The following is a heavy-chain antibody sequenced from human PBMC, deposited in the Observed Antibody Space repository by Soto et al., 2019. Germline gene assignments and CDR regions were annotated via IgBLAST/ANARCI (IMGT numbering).Heavy chain of an antibody. Sequence: SSYTISWVRQAPGQGLEWVGRIIPILGIANYAQKFQGRVTITADKSTSTAYMELSSLRSEDTAVYYCARSSMGLRLGELSLIDYWGQGTLVTVSS. D-gene: IGHD3-16*02. J-gene: IGHJ4*02. CDR1: SSYT. CDR2: IIPILGIA. V-gene: IGHV1-69*02. CDR3: ARSSMGLRLGELSLIDY.